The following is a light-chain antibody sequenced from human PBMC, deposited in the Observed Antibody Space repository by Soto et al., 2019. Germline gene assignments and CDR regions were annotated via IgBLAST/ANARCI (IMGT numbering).Light chain of an antibody. CDR2: EVS. CDR3: SSYAVSTVL. Sequence: QSALTQPPSASGSPGQSVTISCTGTSSDVGGYNYVSWYQQHPGKAPKLIIYEVSKRPSGVPDRFSGSKSGNTASLTVSGLQAEDEADYYCSSYAVSTVLFGGGTKLTVL. V-gene: IGLV2-8*01. J-gene: IGLJ2*01. CDR1: SSDVGGYNY.